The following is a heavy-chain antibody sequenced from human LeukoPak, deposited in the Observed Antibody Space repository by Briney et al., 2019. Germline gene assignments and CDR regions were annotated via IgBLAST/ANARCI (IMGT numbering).Heavy chain of an antibody. Sequence: GSLRLSCAASGFTFSTYAMTWVRQPPGKGLEWIGSIYYSGSTYYNPSLKSRVTISVDTSKNQFSLKLSSVTAADTAVYYCARAHSSSVDYWGQGTLVTVTS. CDR2: IYYSGST. CDR3: ARAHSSSVDY. D-gene: IGHD6-13*01. J-gene: IGHJ4*02. CDR1: GFTFSTYA. V-gene: IGHV4-39*07.